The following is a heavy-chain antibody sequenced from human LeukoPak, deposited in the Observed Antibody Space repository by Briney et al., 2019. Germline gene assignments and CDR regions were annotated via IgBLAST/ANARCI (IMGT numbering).Heavy chain of an antibody. J-gene: IGHJ4*02. CDR2: IYSGGST. Sequence: GGSLRLSCAASGFTVSSNYMSWVRQAPGKGLEWVSVIYSGGSTYYADSVKGRFTSSRNNSKNTLYLQMISLRAEDTDVYYCARRPNLKYYDSSGYYSWGQGTLVTVSS. CDR3: ARRPNLKYYDSSGYYS. V-gene: IGHV3-66*04. D-gene: IGHD3-22*01. CDR1: GFTVSSNY.